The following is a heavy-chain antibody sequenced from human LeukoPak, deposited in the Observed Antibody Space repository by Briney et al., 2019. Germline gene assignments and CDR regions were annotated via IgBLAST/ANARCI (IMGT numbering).Heavy chain of an antibody. Sequence: GESLKIYCKGSGYSFTSYWIGWVRQMPGKGLEWMGIIYPGDSDTRYSLSFQGQVTISADKSISTAYLQWSSLKASDTAMYYCARRAHYYDSSGYYEFDYWGQGTLVTVSS. CDR1: GYSFTSYW. CDR3: ARRAHYYDSSGYYEFDY. CDR2: IYPGDSDT. J-gene: IGHJ4*02. V-gene: IGHV5-51*01. D-gene: IGHD3-22*01.